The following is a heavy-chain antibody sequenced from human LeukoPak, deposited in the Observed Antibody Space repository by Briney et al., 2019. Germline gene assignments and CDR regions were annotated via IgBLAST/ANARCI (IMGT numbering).Heavy chain of an antibody. V-gene: IGHV3-21*01. J-gene: IGHJ6*04. Sequence: GGSLRLSCAASGFTFSSYNMNWVGQAPGKGLEWVSSISSSSSYIYYADSGKGRFTISRDNAKNSLYLQMNSLRAEDTAVYYCAELGITMIGGVWGKGTTVTISS. D-gene: IGHD3-10*02. CDR2: ISSSSSYI. CDR1: GFTFSSYN. CDR3: AELGITMIGGV.